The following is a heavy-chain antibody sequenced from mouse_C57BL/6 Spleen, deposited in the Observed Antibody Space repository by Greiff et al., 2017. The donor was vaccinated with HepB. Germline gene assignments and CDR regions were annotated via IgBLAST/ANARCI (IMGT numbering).Heavy chain of an antibody. J-gene: IGHJ3*01. CDR2: ISNGGGST. CDR3: ARHRDGYPAWFAY. D-gene: IGHD2-3*01. V-gene: IGHV5-12*01. Sequence: EVQLQESGGGLVQPGGSLKLSCAASGFTFSDYYMYWVRQTPEKRLEWVAYISNGGGSTYYPDTVKGRFTISRDNAKNTLYLQMSRLKSEDTAMYYCARHRDGYPAWFAYWGQGTLVTVSA. CDR1: GFTFSDYY.